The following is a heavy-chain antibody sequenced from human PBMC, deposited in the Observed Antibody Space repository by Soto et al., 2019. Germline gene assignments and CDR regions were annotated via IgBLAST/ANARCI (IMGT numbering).Heavy chain of an antibody. CDR3: AARGSGGPCRGCYFDY. D-gene: IGHD2-15*01. CDR1: GFTFGGYA. CDR2: ISGSGGDT. V-gene: IGHV3-23*01. Sequence: EVQLLESGGGLVQPGGSLRLSCAASGFTFGGYAMSWVRQAPGKGLEWVSSISGSGGDTYYADSVKGRFTISRDNSKNTLYLQMNSLRAEDTAVYYCAARGSGGPCRGCYFDYWGQGTLVTVSS. J-gene: IGHJ4*02.